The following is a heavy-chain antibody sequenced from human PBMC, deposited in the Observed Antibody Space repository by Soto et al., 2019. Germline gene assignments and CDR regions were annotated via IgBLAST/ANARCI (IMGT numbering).Heavy chain of an antibody. D-gene: IGHD3-22*01. CDR1: GYTFTSYG. J-gene: IGHJ4*02. Sequence: GASVKVSCKASGYTFTSYGISWVRQAPGQGLEWMGWISAYNGNTNYAQKLQGRVTMTTDTSTSTAYMELRSLRSDDTAVYYCARDGEYYYDSSGYYPGYYFDYWGQGTLVTVSS. CDR3: ARDGEYYYDSSGYYPGYYFDY. CDR2: ISAYNGNT. V-gene: IGHV1-18*01.